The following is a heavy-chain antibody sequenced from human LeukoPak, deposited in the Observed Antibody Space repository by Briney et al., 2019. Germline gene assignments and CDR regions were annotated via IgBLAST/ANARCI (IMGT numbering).Heavy chain of an antibody. J-gene: IGHJ3*02. V-gene: IGHV4-34*01. CDR1: GGSFSGYY. D-gene: IGHD2-15*01. CDR3: ARGRRYCSGGSCYVDAFDI. Sequence: SETLSLTCAVYGGSFSGYYWSWIRQPPGKGLEWIGEINHSGSTNYNPSLKSRVTISVDTSKNQFSLKLSSVTAADTAVYYYARGRRYCSGGSCYVDAFDIWGQGTMVTVSS. CDR2: INHSGST.